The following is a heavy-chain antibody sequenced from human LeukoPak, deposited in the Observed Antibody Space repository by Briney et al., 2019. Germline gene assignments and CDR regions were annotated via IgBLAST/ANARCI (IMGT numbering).Heavy chain of an antibody. CDR1: GYTFTGNY. V-gene: IGHV1-2*06. CDR2: INPNSGGT. Sequence: ASVKVSCKASGYTFTGNYMHWVRQAPGQGLEWMGRINPNSGGTNYAQKFQGRVTITTDESTSTAYMELSSLRSEDTAVYYCARERRMEGSYYGSGSKTYAFDIWGQGTMVTVSS. CDR3: ARERRMEGSYYGSGSKTYAFDI. J-gene: IGHJ3*02. D-gene: IGHD3-10*01.